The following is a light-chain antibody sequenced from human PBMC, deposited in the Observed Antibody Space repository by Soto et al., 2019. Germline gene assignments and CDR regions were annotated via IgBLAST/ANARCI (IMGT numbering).Light chain of an antibody. Sequence: EIVLTQSPGTLSLSPGERATLSCRASQSVSSSYLAWYQQKPGQAPRLLIYGASSRATGIPDRFSGSGSGTDFTLTISRLEAEDFAGDYCQQYGSSPYTFGQGTKLEIK. CDR1: QSVSSSY. CDR3: QQYGSSPYT. J-gene: IGKJ2*01. V-gene: IGKV3-20*01. CDR2: GAS.